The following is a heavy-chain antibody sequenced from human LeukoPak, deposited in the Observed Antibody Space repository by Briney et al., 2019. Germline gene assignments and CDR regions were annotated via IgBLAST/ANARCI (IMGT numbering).Heavy chain of an antibody. J-gene: IGHJ4*02. CDR1: GFTFSSYG. V-gene: IGHV3-30*18. CDR3: AKARATYLYDTSGYSALDY. CDR2: MSFDGGKE. D-gene: IGHD3-22*01. Sequence: GGSLRLSCAASGFTFSSYGMHWVRQAPGKGLEWVALMSFDGGKEFYADSVRGRFTISRDNSKNTLYLQMNSLRAEDTAVYYCAKARATYLYDTSGYSALDYWGQGTLVTVSS.